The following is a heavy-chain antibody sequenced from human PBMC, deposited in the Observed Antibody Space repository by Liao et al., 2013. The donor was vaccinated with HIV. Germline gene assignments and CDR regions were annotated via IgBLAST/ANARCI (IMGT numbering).Heavy chain of an antibody. J-gene: IGHJ4*02. Sequence: QVQLQQWGAGLLKPSETLSLTCAVYGGSFSGYYWSWIRQPPGRGWSGLGKVNHSGSTNYNPSLKSRVTISVDTSKNQFSLKLSSVTAADTAVYSCASGPPSDHWGQGTLVTVSS. V-gene: IGHV4-34*01. CDR1: GGSFSGYY. CDR2: VNHSGST. CDR3: ASGPPSDH.